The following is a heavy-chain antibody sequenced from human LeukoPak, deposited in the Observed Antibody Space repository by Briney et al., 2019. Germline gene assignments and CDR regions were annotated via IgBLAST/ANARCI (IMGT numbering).Heavy chain of an antibody. Sequence: GGSLRLSCAASGFTFSSYEMNWVRQAPGKGLEWVSYISSSGSTIYYADSVKGRFTISRDNAKNSLYLQMNSLRAEDTAVYYCARGALEGITMIPKGDDPFDIWGQGTMVTVSS. CDR3: ARGALEGITMIPKGDDPFDI. D-gene: IGHD3-22*01. J-gene: IGHJ3*02. CDR2: ISSSGSTI. CDR1: GFTFSSYE. V-gene: IGHV3-48*03.